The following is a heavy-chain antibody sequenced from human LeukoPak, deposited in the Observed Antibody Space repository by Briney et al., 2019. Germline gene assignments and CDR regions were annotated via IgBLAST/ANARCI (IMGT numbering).Heavy chain of an antibody. CDR1: NGSTTGYY. D-gene: IGHD3-10*01. Sequence: SETLSLSCTVSNGSTTGYYWSWIRQAPGKGLEWIGFIYYGGFTNYNPSLESRVTISIDNVNNQFSLKLISVTAADTAVYFCARHFPPHHSGSDWFDAWSRGTLVTVSS. CDR3: ARHFPPHHSGSDWFDA. CDR2: IYYGGFT. V-gene: IGHV4-59*08. J-gene: IGHJ5*02.